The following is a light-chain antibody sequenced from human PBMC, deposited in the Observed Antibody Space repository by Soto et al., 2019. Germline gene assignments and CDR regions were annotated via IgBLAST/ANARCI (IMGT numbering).Light chain of an antibody. Sequence: QSALTQPASVSGSPGQSITISCTGSGRDIGAYDYVSWYQQHPGKAPKLMIYEVSNRPSGVSNRFSGSKSGNTASLTISGLQAEDEADYYCSSYTSSSILYVFGTGTKVTVL. CDR1: GRDIGAYDY. J-gene: IGLJ1*01. CDR2: EVS. CDR3: SSYTSSSILYV. V-gene: IGLV2-14*01.